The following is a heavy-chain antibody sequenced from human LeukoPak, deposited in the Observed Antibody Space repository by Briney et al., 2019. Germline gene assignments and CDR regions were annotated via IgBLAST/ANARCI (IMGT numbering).Heavy chain of an antibody. D-gene: IGHD1-26*01. Sequence: PGGSLRLSCAVSGFTFSSYDMHWVRQSTGKGLEWVSSIGIGGDTYYAGSVKGRFTISRENVKNSLYLQMNNLRAGDTALYFCARGSEIGLDYWGQGTLVTVSS. CDR2: IGIGGDT. V-gene: IGHV3-13*01. CDR1: GFTFSSYD. J-gene: IGHJ4*02. CDR3: ARGSEIGLDY.